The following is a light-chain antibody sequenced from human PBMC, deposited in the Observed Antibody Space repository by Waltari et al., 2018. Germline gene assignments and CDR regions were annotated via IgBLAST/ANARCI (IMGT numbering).Light chain of an antibody. V-gene: IGKV1-9*01. Sequence: DIQLTQSPSFLSASVGDRVTITCRASQGISSYLAWYQQKPGKAPKLLISAASTLQSGVPSRFSGSGSGTQFTLTISSLQPEDFATYYCLQVINYPRTFGQGTKVEIK. CDR1: QGISSY. CDR2: AAS. J-gene: IGKJ1*01. CDR3: LQVINYPRT.